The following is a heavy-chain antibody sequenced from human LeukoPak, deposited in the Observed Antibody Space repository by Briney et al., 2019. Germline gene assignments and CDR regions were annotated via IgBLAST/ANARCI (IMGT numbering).Heavy chain of an antibody. CDR3: ARGRGDYIDY. Sequence: SETLSLTCTVSGGSISSGGYYWSWIRQHPGKGLEWIGYIYYSGSTYYNPSLKSRVTISVDTSKNQFSLKLSSVTAADTAVYYCARGRGDYIDYWGQGTLVTVSS. CDR2: IYYSGST. J-gene: IGHJ4*02. CDR1: GGSISSGGYY. V-gene: IGHV4-31*03.